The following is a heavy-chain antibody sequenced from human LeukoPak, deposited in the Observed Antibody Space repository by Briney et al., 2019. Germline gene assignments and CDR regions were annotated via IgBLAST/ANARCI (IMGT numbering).Heavy chain of an antibody. Sequence: GASVKVSCKASGGTFSSYAISWVRQAPGQGLEWMGGIIPIFGTANYAQKFQGRVTITADKSTSTAYMELSSLRSEDTAVYYCASNPVRDYYYYYMDVWGKGTTVTVSS. V-gene: IGHV1-69*06. J-gene: IGHJ6*03. CDR1: GGTFSSYA. CDR2: IIPIFGTA. CDR3: ASNPVRDYYYYYMDV. D-gene: IGHD1-14*01.